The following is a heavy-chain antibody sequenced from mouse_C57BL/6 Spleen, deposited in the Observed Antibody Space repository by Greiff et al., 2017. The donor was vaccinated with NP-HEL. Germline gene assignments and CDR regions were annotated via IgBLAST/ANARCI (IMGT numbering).Heavy chain of an antibody. CDR2: ISSGSSTI. V-gene: IGHV5-17*01. CDR3: ARRATVVAPAMDY. D-gene: IGHD1-1*01. CDR1: GFTFSDYG. J-gene: IGHJ4*01. Sequence: DVKLVESGGGLVKPGGSLKLSCAASGFTFSDYGMHWVRQAPEKGLEWVAYISSGSSTIYYADTVKGRFTISRDNAKNTLFLQMTSLRSEDTAMYYCARRATVVAPAMDYWGQGTSVTVSS.